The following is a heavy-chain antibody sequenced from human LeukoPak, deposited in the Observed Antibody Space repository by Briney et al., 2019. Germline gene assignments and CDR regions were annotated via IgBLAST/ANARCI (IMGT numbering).Heavy chain of an antibody. D-gene: IGHD6-19*01. V-gene: IGHV3-53*01. Sequence: GGSLRLSCAASGLTVNTNFMSRVRQAPGKGLEWGSVIYPRGSTHYGDGVQGRFTISRHNFKRAVFLEMSSLTDEDTAVYYCASEVFRGGWFQFDPWGKGTLVTVSS. CDR3: ASEVFRGGWFQFDP. CDR2: IYPRGST. J-gene: IGHJ5*02. CDR1: GLTVNTNF.